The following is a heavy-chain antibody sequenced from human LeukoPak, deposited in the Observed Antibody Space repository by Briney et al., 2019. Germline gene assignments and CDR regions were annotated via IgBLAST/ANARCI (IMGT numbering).Heavy chain of an antibody. J-gene: IGHJ6*04. CDR3: AELGITMIGGV. CDR2: ICSSGSTI. Sequence: GGSLRLSCAASGFTFSSYEMNWVRQAPGKGLEWVSYICSSGSTIYYADSVKGRFTISRDNAKNSLCLQMNSLRAEDTAVYYCAELGITMIGGVWGKGTTVTISS. V-gene: IGHV3-48*03. CDR1: GFTFSSYE. D-gene: IGHD3-10*02.